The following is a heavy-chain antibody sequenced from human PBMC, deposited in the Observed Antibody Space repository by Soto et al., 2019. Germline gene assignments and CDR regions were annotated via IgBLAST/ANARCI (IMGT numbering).Heavy chain of an antibody. D-gene: IGHD3-10*01. Sequence: QVQLVQSAGEMKKPGASVQVSCKASGYTFIRYGITWVRQAPGQGLEWMGWISPYDDSTIYAQKLQGRVTMTADTSTRIVNLTLRRLNSDDTAVYYCARGGYYYNNWVKLRHYALDVWGQGPSVTVSS. J-gene: IGHJ6*02. V-gene: IGHV1-18*01. CDR2: ISPYDDST. CDR1: GYTFIRYG. CDR3: ARGGYYYNNWVKLRHYALDV.